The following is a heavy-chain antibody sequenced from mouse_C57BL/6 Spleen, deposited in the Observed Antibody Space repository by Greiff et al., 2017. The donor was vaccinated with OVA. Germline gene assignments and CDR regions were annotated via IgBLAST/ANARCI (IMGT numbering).Heavy chain of an antibody. CDR1: GYTFTSYW. Sequence: QVQLQQPGAELVKPGASVTMSCKASGYTFTSYWITWVKQRPGQGLEWIGDIYPGSGSTNYNEKFKSKATLTVDTSSSTAYMQLSSLTSEDSAVYYGARHYGNYDYAMDYWGQGTSVTVSS. J-gene: IGHJ4*01. CDR3: ARHYGNYDYAMDY. CDR2: IYPGSGST. D-gene: IGHD2-1*01. V-gene: IGHV1-55*01.